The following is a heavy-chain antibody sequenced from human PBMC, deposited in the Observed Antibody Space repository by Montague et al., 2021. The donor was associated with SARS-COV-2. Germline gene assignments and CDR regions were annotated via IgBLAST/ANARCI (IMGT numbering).Heavy chain of an antibody. CDR3: ARGGTYHYGMDV. D-gene: IGHD3-16*01. Sequence: SETLSLTCAVSDGSISSPNWWNWVRQPPGKGLEWIGEIYYTGNTNYNPSLKSRVTIFVDKSKNHFLLQLSSVTAADTAVYYCARGGTYHYGMDVWGQGTTVAVSS. V-gene: IGHV4-4*02. CDR1: DGSISSPNW. J-gene: IGHJ6*02. CDR2: IYYTGNT.